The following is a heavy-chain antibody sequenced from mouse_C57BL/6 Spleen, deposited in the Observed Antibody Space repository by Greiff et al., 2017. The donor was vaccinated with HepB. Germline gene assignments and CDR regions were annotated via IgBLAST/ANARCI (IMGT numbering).Heavy chain of an antibody. CDR2: INPSSGYT. D-gene: IGHD2-2*01. Sequence: VQLQQSGAELARPGASVKMSCKASGYTFTSYTMHWVKQRPGQGLEWIGYINPSSGYTKYNQKFKDKATLTADKSSSTAYMQLSSLTSEDSAVYYCARLWNGYQYYYAMDYWDQGASVTVSS. CDR1: GYTFTSYT. V-gene: IGHV1-4*01. CDR3: ARLWNGYQYYYAMDY. J-gene: IGHJ4*01.